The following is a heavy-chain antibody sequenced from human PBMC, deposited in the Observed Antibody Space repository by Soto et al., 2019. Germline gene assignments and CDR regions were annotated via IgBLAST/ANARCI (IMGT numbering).Heavy chain of an antibody. CDR3: ARHAGITGNPGVNYYYVMDV. J-gene: IGHJ6*02. CDR2: IYYSGST. Sequence: SETLSHTCTVSGGSISSSSYYWGWIRQPPGKGLEWIGSIYYSGSTYYNPSLKSRVTISVDTSKNQFSLKLSSVTAADTAVYYCARHAGITGNPGVNYYYVMDVWGQGTTVTVSS. D-gene: IGHD1-20*01. V-gene: IGHV4-39*01. CDR1: GGSISSSSYY.